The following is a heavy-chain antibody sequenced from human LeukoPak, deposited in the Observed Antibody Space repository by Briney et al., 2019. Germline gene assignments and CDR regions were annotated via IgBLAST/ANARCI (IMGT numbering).Heavy chain of an antibody. CDR1: GFTFSSYA. J-gene: IGHJ4*02. CDR3: VKDISRYSGYY. D-gene: IGHD5-12*01. CDR2: ISSNGGST. V-gene: IGHV3-64D*09. Sequence: GGSLRLSCSASGFTFSSYAMHWVRQAPGKGLEYVSAISSNGGSTYYADSVKGRFTISRDNSKNTLYLQMNSLRAEDTAVYYCVKDISRYSGYYWGQGTLVTVSS.